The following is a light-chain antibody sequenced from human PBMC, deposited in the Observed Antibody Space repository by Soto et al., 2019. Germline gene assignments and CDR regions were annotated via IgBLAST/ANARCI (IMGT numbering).Light chain of an antibody. CDR1: SSDVGGYNY. Sequence: QSALTQPRSVSGSPGQSVTISCTGTSSDVGGYNYVSWYQQHPGKAPKLMIYDVSKRPSGVPDRFSGSKSGNTASLTISGLQAEDEADYYCCSYAGSYTFVGVFGGGTQLTVL. V-gene: IGLV2-11*01. CDR3: CSYAGSYTFVGV. CDR2: DVS. J-gene: IGLJ3*02.